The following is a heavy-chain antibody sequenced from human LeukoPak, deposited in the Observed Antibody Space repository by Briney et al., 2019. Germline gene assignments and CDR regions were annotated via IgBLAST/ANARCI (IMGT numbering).Heavy chain of an antibody. J-gene: IGHJ4*02. CDR1: GFTFSNAW. V-gene: IGHV3-15*01. D-gene: IGHD3-10*01. CDR3: ARDSRGVRGVTKGVFDY. CDR2: IKSKTDGGTT. Sequence: GGSLRLSCAASGFTFSNAWMSWVRQAPGKGLEWVGRIKSKTDGGTTDYAAPVKGRFTISRDDSKNTLYLQMNSLRAEDTAVYYCARDSRGVRGVTKGVFDYWGQGTLVTVSS.